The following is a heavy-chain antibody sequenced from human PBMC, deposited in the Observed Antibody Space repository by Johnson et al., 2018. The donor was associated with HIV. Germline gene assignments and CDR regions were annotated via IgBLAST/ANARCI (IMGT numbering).Heavy chain of an antibody. J-gene: IGHJ3*01. Sequence: QVQLVESGGGVVQPGRSLRLSCAASGFTFSSYSMHWVRQAPGKGLEWVAVIAYDLSNEFYADSVKGRFTISRDNSRNALYLQMNSLRAEDTALFYCAKDRFMFLENPVDGFDVWGEGTMVTLSS. CDR3: AKDRFMFLENPVDGFDV. CDR1: GFTFSSYS. V-gene: IGHV3-30*04. CDR2: IAYDLSNE. D-gene: IGHD3-3*01.